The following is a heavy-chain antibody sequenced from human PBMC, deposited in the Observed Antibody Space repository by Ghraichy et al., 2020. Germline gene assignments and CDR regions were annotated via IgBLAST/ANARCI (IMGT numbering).Heavy chain of an antibody. J-gene: IGHJ4*02. CDR1: GFTFSNAW. V-gene: IGHV3-15*01. D-gene: IGHD2-21*02. Sequence: GGSLRLSCAASGFTFSNAWMSWVRQAPGKGLEWVGRIKSKTDGGTTDYAAPVKGRFTISRDDSKNTLYLQMNSLKTEDTAVYYCTTANIVVVTARDYWGPGTLVTVSS. CDR3: TTANIVVVTARDY. CDR2: IKSKTDGGTT.